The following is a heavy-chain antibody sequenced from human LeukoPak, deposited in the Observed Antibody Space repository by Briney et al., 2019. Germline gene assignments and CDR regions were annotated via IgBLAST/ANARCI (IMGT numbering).Heavy chain of an antibody. CDR1: GFTFSNYA. CDR2: IIGSGGST. Sequence: PGGSLRLSCAASGFTFSNYAMTWVRQAPGKGLEWVSAIIGSGGSTYYADSVKGRFTISRDNSRNTLYLQMNSLRAEGSAIYYCAKVGGDYAKLDYWGQGTLVTVSS. V-gene: IGHV3-23*01. D-gene: IGHD4-17*01. CDR3: AKVGGDYAKLDY. J-gene: IGHJ4*02.